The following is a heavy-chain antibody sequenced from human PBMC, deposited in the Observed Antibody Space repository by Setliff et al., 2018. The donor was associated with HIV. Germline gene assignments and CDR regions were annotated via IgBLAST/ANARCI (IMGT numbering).Heavy chain of an antibody. D-gene: IGHD5-18*01. CDR1: GDSMDSRKW. J-gene: IGHJ4*02. V-gene: IGHV4-4*02. CDR2: IYPSGNT. Sequence: SETLSLTCVVSGDSMDSRKWWSWVRQPPGKGLEYIGTIYPSGNTIYNPSLKSRTTISIDKSNNQFSLKLSSMTAADTAVYYCARHTGGYTYSYDNYFDYWGQGTLVTVSS. CDR3: ARHTGGYTYSYDNYFDY.